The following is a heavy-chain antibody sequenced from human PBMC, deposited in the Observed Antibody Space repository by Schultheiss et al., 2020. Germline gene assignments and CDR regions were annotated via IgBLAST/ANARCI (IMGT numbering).Heavy chain of an antibody. Sequence: GGSLRLSCAASGFTFDDYAMHWVRQAPGKGLEWVSLISWDGGSTYYADSVKGRFTISRDNAKNSLYLQMNSLRAEDTAVYYCAKGTRLSDSSGYTSIDYWGQGTLVTVSS. CDR2: ISWDGGST. CDR1: GFTFDDYA. CDR3: AKGTRLSDSSGYTSIDY. V-gene: IGHV3-43D*04. J-gene: IGHJ4*02. D-gene: IGHD3-22*01.